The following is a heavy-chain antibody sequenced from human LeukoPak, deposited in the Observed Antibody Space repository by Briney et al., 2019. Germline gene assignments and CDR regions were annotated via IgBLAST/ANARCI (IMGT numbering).Heavy chain of an antibody. V-gene: IGHV1-8*01. CDR2: MNPNSGNT. Sequence: VASVKVSCKASGYTFTSYDINWVRQATGQGLEWMGWMNPNSGNTGYAQKFQGRVTMTRNTSISTAYMELSSLRPEDTAVYYCARAKRELPSYYYYMDVWGKGTTVTVSS. CDR3: ARAKRELPSYYYYMDV. J-gene: IGHJ6*03. CDR1: GYTFTSYD. D-gene: IGHD1-26*01.